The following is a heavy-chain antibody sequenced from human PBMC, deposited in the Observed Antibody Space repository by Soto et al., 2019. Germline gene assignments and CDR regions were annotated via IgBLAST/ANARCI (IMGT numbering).Heavy chain of an antibody. D-gene: IGHD2-2*01. J-gene: IGHJ5*02. CDR1: VFTFSNYA. V-gene: IGHV3-23*01. Sequence: WWSLRPSCSASVFTFSNYAMTWVRQGPGKGLEWVSAISGSGGSAYYADSVKGRFTISRDNSKNTLYLQMNSLRADDSGVYYCAKDPYSGVLVPVAIGFDPWGPGTLVTVSS. CDR3: AKDPYSGVLVPVAIGFDP. CDR2: ISGSGGSA.